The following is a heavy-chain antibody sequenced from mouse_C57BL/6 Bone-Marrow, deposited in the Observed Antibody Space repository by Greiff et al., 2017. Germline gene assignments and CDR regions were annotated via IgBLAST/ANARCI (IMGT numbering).Heavy chain of an antibody. CDR3: ARSQVVYFDY. CDR2: IRNKANGYTT. Sequence: EVKLVESGGGLVQPGGSLSLSCAASGFTFTDYYMSWVRQPPGKALEWLGFIRNKANGYTTEYSASVKGRFTISRDNSQSILYLQMNALRAEDSAIYYCARSQVVYFDYWGQGTTLTVSS. J-gene: IGHJ2*01. D-gene: IGHD1-1*01. V-gene: IGHV7-3*01. CDR1: GFTFTDYY.